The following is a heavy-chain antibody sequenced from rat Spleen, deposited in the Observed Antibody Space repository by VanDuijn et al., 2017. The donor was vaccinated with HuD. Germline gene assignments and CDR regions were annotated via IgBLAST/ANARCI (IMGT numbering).Heavy chain of an antibody. CDR2: ISYEGSST. D-gene: IGHD5-1*01. J-gene: IGHJ3*01. Sequence: EVQLVESGGGLVQPGRSLKLSCAASGFTFSDYYMAWVRQAPKKGLEWVASISYEGSSTYYRDSVKGRFTISRDNAKSTLYLQMGSLRSEDTATYYCATSTGSGFPYWGQGTLVTVSS. CDR1: GFTFSDYY. CDR3: ATSTGSGFPY. V-gene: IGHV5-22*01.